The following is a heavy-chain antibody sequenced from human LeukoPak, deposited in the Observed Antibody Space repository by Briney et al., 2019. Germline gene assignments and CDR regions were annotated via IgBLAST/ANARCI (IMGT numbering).Heavy chain of an antibody. CDR1: GGTFSSYA. Sequence: SSVKVSCKASGGTFSSYAISWVRQAPGQGLEWMGGIIPIFGTANYAQKFQGRGTITTDESTSKAYMELSSLRSEDTAVYYCARGRGYCSSTSCYVFDYWGQGTLVTVSS. J-gene: IGHJ4*02. CDR2: IIPIFGTA. D-gene: IGHD2-2*03. V-gene: IGHV1-69*05. CDR3: ARGRGYCSSTSCYVFDY.